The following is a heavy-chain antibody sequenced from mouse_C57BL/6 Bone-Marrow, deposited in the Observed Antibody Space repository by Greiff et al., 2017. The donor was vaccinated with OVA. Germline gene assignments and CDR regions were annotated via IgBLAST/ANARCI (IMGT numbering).Heavy chain of an antibody. CDR1: EYAFPSHD. CDR3: AGRPGTAQASWFAY. V-gene: IGHV5-2*01. D-gene: IGHD3-2*02. Sequence: EVHLVESGGGLVQPGESLKLSCESNEYAFPSHDMSWVRKTPEKRLELVAAINSDGGSTYYPDTMERRFTISRDNTTKTLYLQMSSLRSEDTASYYCAGRPGTAQASWFAYWGQGTLVTVSA. J-gene: IGHJ3*01. CDR2: INSDGGST.